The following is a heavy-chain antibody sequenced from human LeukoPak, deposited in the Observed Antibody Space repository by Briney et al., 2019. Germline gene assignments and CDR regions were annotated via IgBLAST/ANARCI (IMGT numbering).Heavy chain of an antibody. V-gene: IGHV1-3*01. Sequence: ASVKVSCEASGYTFTDYVIHWVRQAPGRRPEWMGWINVGNGNTRYSQKFQGRVTITRDTSAGTAYMDLSSLRSEDTAVYYCTRDGGFGDYTGYFKYWGQGTLVTVSS. D-gene: IGHD4-17*01. CDR2: INVGNGNT. CDR1: GYTFTDYV. J-gene: IGHJ1*01. CDR3: TRDGGFGDYTGYFKY.